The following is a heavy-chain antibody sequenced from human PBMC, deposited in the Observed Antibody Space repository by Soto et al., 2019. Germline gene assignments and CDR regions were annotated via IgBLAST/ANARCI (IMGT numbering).Heavy chain of an antibody. Sequence: SETLSLTCTVSGGSISSGGYYWSWIRQHPGKGLEWIGYIYYSGSTYYNPSLKSRVTISVDTSKNQFSLKLSSVTAADTAVYYCARRRGDSSSWYVLDYWGQGTLVTVSS. CDR3: ARRRGDSSSWYVLDY. CDR1: GGSISSGGYY. V-gene: IGHV4-31*03. J-gene: IGHJ4*02. CDR2: IYYSGST. D-gene: IGHD6-13*01.